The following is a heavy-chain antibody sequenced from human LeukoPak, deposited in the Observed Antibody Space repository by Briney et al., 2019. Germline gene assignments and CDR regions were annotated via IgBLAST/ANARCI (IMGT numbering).Heavy chain of an antibody. J-gene: IGHJ6*02. V-gene: IGHV3-30*18. D-gene: IGHD2-15*01. CDR3: AKSRAPYCSGGSCHGMDV. CDR2: ISYDGSNK. CDR1: GFTFSSYG. Sequence: PGRSLRLSCAASGFTFSSYGMHWVRQAPGKGLEWEAVISYDGSNKYYADSVKGRFTISRDNSKNTLYLQMNSLRAEDTAVYYCAKSRAPYCSGGSCHGMDVWGQGTRSPSP.